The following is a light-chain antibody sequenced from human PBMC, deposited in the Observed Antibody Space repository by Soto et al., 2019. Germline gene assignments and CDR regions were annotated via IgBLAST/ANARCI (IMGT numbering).Light chain of an antibody. V-gene: IGKV1-27*01. J-gene: IGKJ4*01. CDR2: AAS. CDR3: QKYNSAPLT. Sequence: DIPMTQSPSSLSASLGDRVTITCRASQGISVYLGWFQQKPGKVPKLLIYAASTLQSGVPSRFSGSGSGTDFTLTISSLQPEDVATYYCQKYNSAPLTFGGGTKVEIK. CDR1: QGISVY.